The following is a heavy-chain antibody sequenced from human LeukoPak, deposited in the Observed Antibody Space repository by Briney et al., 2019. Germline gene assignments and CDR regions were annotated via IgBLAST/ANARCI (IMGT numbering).Heavy chain of an antibody. CDR2: IKEDGSEE. J-gene: IGHJ3*02. D-gene: IGHD6-13*01. CDR3: ARTRAGSVDI. CDR1: GFTFITCW. V-gene: IGHV3-7*04. Sequence: PGGSLRLSCAASGFTFITCWMSWVRQAPGKGLEWVANIKEDGSEEYYVESVKGRFTISRDNAKNSLYLQMNSLRAEDTAVYYCARTRAGSVDIWGQGTMVTASS.